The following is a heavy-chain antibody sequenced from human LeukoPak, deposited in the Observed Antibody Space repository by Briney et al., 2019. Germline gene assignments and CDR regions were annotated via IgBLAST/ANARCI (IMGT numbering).Heavy chain of an antibody. J-gene: IGHJ4*02. CDR1: GYTFTGYY. CDR3: ARVVVVPAAPGGELYYFDY. CDR2: INPNSGGT. Sequence: GASVKVSCKASGYTFTGYYMHWVRQAPGQGLEWMGWINPNSGGTNYAQKLQGRVTMTTDTSTSTAYMELRSLRSDDTAVYYCARVVVVPAAPGGELYYFDYWGQGTLVTVSS. D-gene: IGHD2-2*01. V-gene: IGHV1-2*02.